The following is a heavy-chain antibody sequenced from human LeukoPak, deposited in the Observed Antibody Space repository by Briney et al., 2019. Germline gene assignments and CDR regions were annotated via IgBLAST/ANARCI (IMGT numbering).Heavy chain of an antibody. CDR1: GFTFSNYA. J-gene: IGHJ4*02. Sequence: PGGSLRLSCVASGFTFSNYAVSWFRQAPGKGLEWVSTVGRSGVDTYYADSVRGRFTISKDSSKNTLQMNSLSAEDTAIYYCVKHSGGVYGNSDSWGQGIVVTVSS. CDR2: VGRSGVDT. CDR3: VKHSGGVYGNSDS. D-gene: IGHD1-1*01. V-gene: IGHV3-23*01.